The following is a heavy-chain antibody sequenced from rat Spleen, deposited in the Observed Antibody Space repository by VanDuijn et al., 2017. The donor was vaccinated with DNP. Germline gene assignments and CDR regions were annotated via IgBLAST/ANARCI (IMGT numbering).Heavy chain of an antibody. V-gene: IGHV5-7*01. J-gene: IGHJ3*01. CDR2: ISYDGSDT. CDR3: ARPDYSDGSYYYGWFAY. D-gene: IGHD1-12*02. Sequence: EVQLVESGGGLVQPGRSLKLSCAVPRITFSDHNMAWVRQAPKKGLEWVATISYDGSDTYYRDSVKGRFTISRDNAKSTLYLQMDSLRSEDTATYYCARPDYSDGSYYYGWFAYWGQGTLVTVSS. CDR1: RITFSDHN.